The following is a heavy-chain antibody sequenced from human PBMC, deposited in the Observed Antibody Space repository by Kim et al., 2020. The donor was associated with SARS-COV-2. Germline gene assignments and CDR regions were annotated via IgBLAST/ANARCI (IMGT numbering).Heavy chain of an antibody. CDR1: GFTFSSYG. Sequence: GGSLRLSCAASGFTFSSYGMHWVRQAPGKGLEWVAVISYDGSNKYYADSVKGRFTISRDNSKNKLYLQMNSLRAEDTAVYYCATEGAAGSYNWFDPWGQG. D-gene: IGHD6-13*01. CDR3: ATEGAAGSYNWFDP. J-gene: IGHJ5*02. V-gene: IGHV3-30*03. CDR2: ISYDGSNK.